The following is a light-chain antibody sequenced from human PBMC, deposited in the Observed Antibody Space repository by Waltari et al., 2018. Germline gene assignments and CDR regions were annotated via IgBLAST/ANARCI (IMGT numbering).Light chain of an antibody. CDR2: GAS. CDR3: QQTYRTPRT. J-gene: IGKJ1*01. Sequence: DIQLTQSPSSLSAAVAGRLTITCWTSQDVIRYLNWFQVKPGKAPKLLISGASSLQTWVPSRFMGSGSGTQFALTITSLQPEDVGTYYCQQTYRTPRTFGQGTRMEI. V-gene: IGKV1-39*01. CDR1: QDVIRY.